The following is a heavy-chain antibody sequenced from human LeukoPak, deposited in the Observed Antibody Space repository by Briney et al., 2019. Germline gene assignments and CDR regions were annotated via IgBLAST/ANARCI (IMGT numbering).Heavy chain of an antibody. CDR1: GFTFSTYG. CDR2: IRYDGNNK. CDR3: ARDQGGNEEYFQH. V-gene: IGHV3-30*02. D-gene: IGHD4-23*01. J-gene: IGHJ1*01. Sequence: GGSLRLSCAASGFTFSTYGMHWVRQAPGKGLEWVAFIRYDGNNKYYADSVKGRFTISRDNAKNSLYLQMNSLRAEDTAVYYCARDQGGNEEYFQHWGQGTLVTVSS.